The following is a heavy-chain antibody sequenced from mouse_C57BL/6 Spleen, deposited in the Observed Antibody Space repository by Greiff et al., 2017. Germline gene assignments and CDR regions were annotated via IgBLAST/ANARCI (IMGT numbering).Heavy chain of an antibody. CDR2: IYPGDGDT. V-gene: IGHV1-82*01. J-gene: IGHJ2*01. Sequence: VQLQQSGPELVKPGASVKISCKASGYAFSSSWMNWVKQRPGKGLAGIGRIYPGDGDTNYNGKFKGKATLTADKSSSTAYMQLSSLTSEDSAVYFCANERDYCDYWGQGATLTVSS. CDR1: GYAFSSSW. CDR3: ANERDYCDY.